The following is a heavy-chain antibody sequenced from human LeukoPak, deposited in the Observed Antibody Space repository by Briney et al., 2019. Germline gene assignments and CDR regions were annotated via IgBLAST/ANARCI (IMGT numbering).Heavy chain of an antibody. Sequence: KPSETLSLTCTVSGGSISSYYWSWIRQPAGKGLEWIGRIYTSGSTNYNPSLKSRVTMSVDTSKNQFSLKLSSVTAADTAVYYCARDSPDGSGGSCYSGAFDIWGQGTMVTVSS. J-gene: IGHJ3*02. V-gene: IGHV4-4*07. CDR1: GGSISSYY. CDR2: IYTSGST. CDR3: ARDSPDGSGGSCYSGAFDI. D-gene: IGHD2-15*01.